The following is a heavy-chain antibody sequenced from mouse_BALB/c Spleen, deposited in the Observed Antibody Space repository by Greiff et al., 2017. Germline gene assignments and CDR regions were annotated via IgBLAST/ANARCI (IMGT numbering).Heavy chain of an antibody. CDR3: ARNGYGSYYFDY. Sequence: VMLVESGPGLVQPSQSLSITCTVSGFSLTSYGVHWVRQSPGKGLEWLGVIWSGGSTDYNAAFISRLSISKDNSKSQVFFKMNSLQANDTAIYYCARNGYGSYYFDYWGQGTTLTVSS. V-gene: IGHV2-2*02. CDR2: IWSGGST. D-gene: IGHD2-2*01. CDR1: GFSLTSYG. J-gene: IGHJ2*01.